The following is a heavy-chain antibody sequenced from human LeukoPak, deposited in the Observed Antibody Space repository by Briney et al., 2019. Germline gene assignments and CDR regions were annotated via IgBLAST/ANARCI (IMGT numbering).Heavy chain of an antibody. CDR1: GFTFSSYS. CDR3: ARFDFWSGYVD. Sequence: PGGSLRLSCAASGFTFSSYSMNWVRQAPGKGLEWVSYISSSSSTIYYADSVKGRFTISRDNAKNSLYLQMNSLRAEDTAVYYCARFDFWSGYVDWGQGTLVTVSS. D-gene: IGHD3-3*01. J-gene: IGHJ4*02. CDR2: ISSSSSTI. V-gene: IGHV3-48*01.